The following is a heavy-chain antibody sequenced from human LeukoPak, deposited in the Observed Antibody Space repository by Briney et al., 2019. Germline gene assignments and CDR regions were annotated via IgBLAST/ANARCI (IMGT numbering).Heavy chain of an antibody. Sequence: GGSLRLSCAASGFTFSSYTLNWVRQAPGKGLEWVASIKSESSFISYADSLKGRFTISRDNARNSLYLQMNSLRAEDTAVYYCARARPQGYNWISFCLDYWGQGTLVTVSS. CDR2: IKSESSFI. CDR3: ARARPQGYNWISFCLDY. CDR1: GFTFSSYT. V-gene: IGHV3-21*01. D-gene: IGHD1-20*01. J-gene: IGHJ4*01.